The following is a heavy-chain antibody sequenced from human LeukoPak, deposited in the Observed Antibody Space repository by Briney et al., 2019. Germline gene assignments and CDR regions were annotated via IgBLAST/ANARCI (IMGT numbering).Heavy chain of an antibody. V-gene: IGHV4-38-2*02. J-gene: IGHJ4*02. CDR1: GDSVNSFYY. CDR2: VYYNGRT. Sequence: SEALSLTCTVSGDSVNSFYYWGWIRQPPGKGLEWIASVYYNGRTYTNPSLKSRVTISVDTSKNHFSLKLSSVTAADTAVYYCASGVEYSSSLFDYWGQGTLVTVSS. D-gene: IGHD6-13*01. CDR3: ASGVEYSSSLFDY.